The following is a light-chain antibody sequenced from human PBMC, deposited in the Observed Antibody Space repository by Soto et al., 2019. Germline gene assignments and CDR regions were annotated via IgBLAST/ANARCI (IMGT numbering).Light chain of an antibody. Sequence: QLVLTQPPSASGTPGQRVTMSCSGSSSNIGSNYVFWYQHLPGTAPKLLIYRNDQRPSGVPDRLSGSKSGTSASLAISGLRSEDEADYYCAAWDDSLSEWVFGGGTKLTVL. V-gene: IGLV1-47*01. CDR2: RND. CDR1: SSNIGSNY. J-gene: IGLJ3*02. CDR3: AAWDDSLSEWV.